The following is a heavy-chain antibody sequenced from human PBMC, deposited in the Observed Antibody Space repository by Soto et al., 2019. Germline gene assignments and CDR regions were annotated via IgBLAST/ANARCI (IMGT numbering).Heavy chain of an antibody. D-gene: IGHD3-22*01. Sequence: GGSLRLSCAASGFTFSSYEMNWVRQAPGKGLEWVSYISSSGRTIYYADSVKGRFAISRDNAKNSLYLQMNSLRAEDTAVYYCARESGSPGAIDIWGRGTMVTVSS. CDR2: ISSSGRTI. CDR1: GFTFSSYE. CDR3: ARESGSPGAIDI. J-gene: IGHJ3*02. V-gene: IGHV3-48*03.